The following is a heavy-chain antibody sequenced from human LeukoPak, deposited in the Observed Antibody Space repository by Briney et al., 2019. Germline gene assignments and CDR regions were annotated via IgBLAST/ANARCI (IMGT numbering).Heavy chain of an antibody. V-gene: IGHV4-39*01. Sequence: PSETLSLTCTVSGGSISSSSYYWGWIRQPPGNGLEWIGSIYYSGSTYYNPSLKSRVTISVDTSKNQFSLKLSSVTAADTAVYYCARVGGTRYFDYWGQGTLVTISS. CDR1: GGSISSSSYY. D-gene: IGHD3-16*01. CDR3: ARVGGTRYFDY. J-gene: IGHJ4*02. CDR2: IYYSGST.